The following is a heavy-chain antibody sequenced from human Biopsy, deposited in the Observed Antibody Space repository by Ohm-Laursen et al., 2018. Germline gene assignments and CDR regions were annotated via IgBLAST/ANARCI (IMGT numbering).Heavy chain of an antibody. J-gene: IGHJ5*02. Sequence: ASVKVSCKASGYTFTSYEINWVRQATGQGLEWMGWMNPDSGNTGYAQNFQGRVTMTRNTSISTAYMELSSLKSEDTAVYFCARADPPLFYYGSGSSNWFDPWGQGTPVTVSS. D-gene: IGHD3-10*01. CDR1: GYTFTSYE. CDR2: MNPDSGNT. V-gene: IGHV1-8*01. CDR3: ARADPPLFYYGSGSSNWFDP.